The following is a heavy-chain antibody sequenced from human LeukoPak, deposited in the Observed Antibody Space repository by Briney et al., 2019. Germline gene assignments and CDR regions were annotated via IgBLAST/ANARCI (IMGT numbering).Heavy chain of an antibody. CDR3: ARFRIAARPHYYYGMDV. CDR1: GYTFTSYY. Sequence: ASVKVSCKASGYTFTSYYMHWVRQAPGQGLEWMGIINPSGGSTSYAQKFQGRVTTTRDTSTSTVYMELSSLRSEDTAVYYCARFRIAARPHYYYGMDVWGQGTTVTVSS. D-gene: IGHD6-6*01. CDR2: INPSGGST. V-gene: IGHV1-46*01. J-gene: IGHJ6*02.